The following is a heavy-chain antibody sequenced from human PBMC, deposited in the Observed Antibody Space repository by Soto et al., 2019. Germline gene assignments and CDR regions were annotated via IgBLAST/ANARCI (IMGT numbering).Heavy chain of an antibody. CDR3: AREGYSSGWYRDYYYYYCMDV. CDR2: IYTSGST. Sequence: SETLSLTCTVSCGSISSYYWSWIRQPAGKGLERIGRIYTSGSTNYNPSLKSRVTMSVDTSKNQFSLKLSSVTAADTAVYYCAREGYSSGWYRDYYYYYCMDVWGQGATVTVSS. CDR1: CGSISSYY. V-gene: IGHV4-4*07. D-gene: IGHD6-19*01. J-gene: IGHJ6*02.